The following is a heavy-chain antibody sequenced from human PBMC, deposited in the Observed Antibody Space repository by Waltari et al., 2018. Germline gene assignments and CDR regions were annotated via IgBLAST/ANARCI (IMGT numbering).Heavy chain of an antibody. CDR1: AYTFTGYS. CDR3: ASLGITGTTVAFDI. D-gene: IGHD1-7*01. Sequence: QVHLFQSGPEVKKPGASVKVPCKASAYTFTGYSMHWLRQPPGQGLGWMGRFNPNSGGTNYEQKFEGRVTMTRDTSISTAYMELSRLRTDDTAVYYCASLGITGTTVAFDIWGQGTMVTVSS. V-gene: IGHV1-2*06. CDR2: FNPNSGGT. J-gene: IGHJ3*02.